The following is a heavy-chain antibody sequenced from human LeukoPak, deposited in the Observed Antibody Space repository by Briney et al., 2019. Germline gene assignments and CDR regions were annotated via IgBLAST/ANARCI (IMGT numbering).Heavy chain of an antibody. CDR1: GGTFSNYA. J-gene: IGHJ4*02. CDR3: ARAVQVTTGGLFDY. Sequence: ASVKVSCKASGGTFSNYAISWERQAPGQGLEWMGGIIPIFDTPNFAQKFQGSVTITADKSTSTAYMELSRLRSEDTAVYYCARAVQVTTGGLFDYWGQGTLVTVSS. CDR2: IIPIFDTP. D-gene: IGHD4-17*01. V-gene: IGHV1-69*06.